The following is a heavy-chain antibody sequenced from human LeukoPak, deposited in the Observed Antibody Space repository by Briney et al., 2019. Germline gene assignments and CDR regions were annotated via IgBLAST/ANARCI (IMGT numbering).Heavy chain of an antibody. CDR1: GFTFSSYS. Sequence: GGSLRLSCAASGFTFSSYSMNWVRQAPGKGLEYVSAISSNGGSTYYADSVKGRFTISRDNSENTLYLQMNSLRAEDTAVYYCARGPGDDSSGYSVEYFQHWGQGTLVTVSS. CDR3: ARGPGDDSSGYSVEYFQH. J-gene: IGHJ1*01. D-gene: IGHD3-22*01. CDR2: ISSNGGST. V-gene: IGHV3-64*04.